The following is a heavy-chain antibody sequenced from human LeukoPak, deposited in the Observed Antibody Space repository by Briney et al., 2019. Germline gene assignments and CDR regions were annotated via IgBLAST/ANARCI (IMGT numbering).Heavy chain of an antibody. D-gene: IGHD6-19*01. CDR3: ASGGMAYSSGWYY. J-gene: IGHJ4*02. V-gene: IGHV4-38-2*01. CDR2: IYHSGST. CDR1: GFTFSNAW. Sequence: GSLRLSCAASGFTFSNAWMSWIRQPPGKGLEWVGNIYHSGSTYYNPSLKRRVIISVDTSKNQFSLKLSSVTAADTAVYYCASGGMAYSSGWYYWGQGTLVTVSS.